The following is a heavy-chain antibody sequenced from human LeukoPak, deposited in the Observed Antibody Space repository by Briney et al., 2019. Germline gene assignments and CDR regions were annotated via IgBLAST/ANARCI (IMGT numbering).Heavy chain of an antibody. Sequence: SETLSLTCTVSDGSISSYYWSWIRQPPGKGLEWIGYINYSGGTSYNPSLRSRATISVDTSKNQFSLKLSSVTAADTAVYYCARGERLGLDYWGQGTLVTVSS. CDR3: ARGERLGLDY. CDR1: DGSISSYY. J-gene: IGHJ4*02. CDR2: INYSGGT. V-gene: IGHV4-59*01. D-gene: IGHD3-9*01.